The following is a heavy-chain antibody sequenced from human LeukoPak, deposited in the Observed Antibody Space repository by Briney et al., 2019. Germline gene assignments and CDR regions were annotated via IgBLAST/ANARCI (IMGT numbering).Heavy chain of an antibody. V-gene: IGHV5-51*01. J-gene: IGHJ4*02. CDR3: ARAGNALVVVIAITYYFDY. CDR1: GYPFTSSW. CDR2: IYPGDSDT. Sequence: HGESLKISCKGSGYPFTSSWIGWVRQMPGKGLEWMGIIYPGDSDTRYSPSFQGQVTISADKSISTAYLQWSSLKASDTAMYYCARAGNALVVVIAITYYFDYWGQGTLVTVSS. D-gene: IGHD2-21*01.